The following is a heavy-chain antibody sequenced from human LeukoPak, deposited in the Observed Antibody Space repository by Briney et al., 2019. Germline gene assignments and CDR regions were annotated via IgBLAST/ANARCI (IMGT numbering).Heavy chain of an antibody. CDR1: GFTFSSYE. V-gene: IGHV3-48*03. Sequence: GGSLRLSCAASGFTFSSYEMNWVRQAPGKGLEWVSYISSSGSTIYYADSVKGRFTISRDNAKNSLYLQMNSLRAEDTAVYYCERERGGRTYYDILTGYSYYFDYWGQGTLVTVSS. D-gene: IGHD3-9*01. CDR3: ERERGGRTYYDILTGYSYYFDY. CDR2: ISSSGSTI. J-gene: IGHJ4*02.